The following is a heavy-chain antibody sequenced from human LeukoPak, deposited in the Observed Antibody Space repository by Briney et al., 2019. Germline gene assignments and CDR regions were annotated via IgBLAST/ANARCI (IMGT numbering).Heavy chain of an antibody. CDR3: ARHVELRLTSFDL. CDR1: GGSFSRYY. CDR2: IYYSVRT. J-gene: IGHJ4*02. V-gene: IGHV4-59*08. Sequence: SPTLSLTWALDGGSFSRYYWSWVRQPPGNGLECIGFIYYSVRTNSNPPLKSRVTISVDTSKNQCSLKLSSLTAADTAVYYCARHVELRLTSFDLWGQGILVSVSS. D-gene: IGHD1-26*01.